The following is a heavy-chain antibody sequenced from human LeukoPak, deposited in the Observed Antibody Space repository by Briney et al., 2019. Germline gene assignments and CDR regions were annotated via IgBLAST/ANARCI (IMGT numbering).Heavy chain of an antibody. CDR2: ISAYNGNT. D-gene: IGHD3-3*01. J-gene: IGHJ4*02. CDR3: ARARRLRFLEWTPDFDY. Sequence: GAPVKVSCKASGYTFTSYGISWVRQAPGQGLEWMGWISAYNGNTNYAQKVQGRVTMTTDTSTSTAYMELRSLRSDDTAVYYCARARRLRFLEWTPDFDYWGQGTLVTVSS. V-gene: IGHV1-18*01. CDR1: GYTFTSYG.